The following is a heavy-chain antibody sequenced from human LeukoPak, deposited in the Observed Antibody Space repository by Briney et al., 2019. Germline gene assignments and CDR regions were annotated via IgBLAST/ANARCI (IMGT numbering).Heavy chain of an antibody. V-gene: IGHV3-30-3*01. CDR3: ARDRGWSPGHAFDI. Sequence: GRSLRLSCAASGFTFSSYAMHWVRQAPGKGLEWVAVISYDGSNKYYADSVKGRFTISRDNSKNTLYLQMNSLRAEDTAVYYCARDRGWSPGHAFDIWGQGTMVTVSS. CDR1: GFTFSSYA. CDR2: ISYDGSNK. J-gene: IGHJ3*02. D-gene: IGHD2-15*01.